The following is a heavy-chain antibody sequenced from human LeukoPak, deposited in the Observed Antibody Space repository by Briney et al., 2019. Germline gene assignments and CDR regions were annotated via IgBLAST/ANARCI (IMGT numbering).Heavy chain of an antibody. CDR1: GFSFRTFS. J-gene: IGHJ4*02. V-gene: IGHV3-48*01. Sequence: GGSLRLSCAASGFSFRTFSMNWVRQAPGKGLEWVSYISGDGRNIHYVDSVKGRFTISRENGKNSLYLQMNSLRAEDTAVYYCAKDQGPDIVVVPAAVGFDYWGQGTLVTVSS. CDR3: AKDQGPDIVVVPAAVGFDY. D-gene: IGHD2-2*01. CDR2: ISGDGRNI.